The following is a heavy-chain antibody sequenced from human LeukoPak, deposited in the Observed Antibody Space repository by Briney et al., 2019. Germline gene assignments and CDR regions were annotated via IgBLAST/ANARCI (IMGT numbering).Heavy chain of an antibody. D-gene: IGHD3-22*01. CDR3: ARASYSYDINGWVPFDY. V-gene: IGHV3-23*01. J-gene: IGHJ4*02. CDR1: GFTFSNYA. Sequence: GGSLRLSCAASGFTFSNYAMTWVRQAPGKGLEWVSSISGSGGRTYFADSVKGRFTISRDNSKNTLYLQMSSLRVEDTAVYYCARASYSYDINGWVPFDYWGQGTLVTVSS. CDR2: ISGSGGRT.